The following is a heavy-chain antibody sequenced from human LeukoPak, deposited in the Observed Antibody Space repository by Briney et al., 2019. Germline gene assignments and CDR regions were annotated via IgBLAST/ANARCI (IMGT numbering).Heavy chain of an antibody. V-gene: IGHV3-33*01. Sequence: GGSLRLSCAASGFTFSSYGMHWVRQAPGKGLEWVAVIWYDGSNKYYADSVKGRFTTSRDNSKNTLYLQMNSPRAEDTAVYYCARDHGVAAAGTGFDYWGQGTLVTVSS. D-gene: IGHD6-13*01. CDR2: IWYDGSNK. CDR3: ARDHGVAAAGTGFDY. J-gene: IGHJ4*02. CDR1: GFTFSSYG.